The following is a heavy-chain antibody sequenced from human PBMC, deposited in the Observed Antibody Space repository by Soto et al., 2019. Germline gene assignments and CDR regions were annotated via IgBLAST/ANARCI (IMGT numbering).Heavy chain of an antibody. V-gene: IGHV4-61*01. CDR2: TSYSGST. CDR3: VREGVDDYDTSGRSA. Sequence: QVQLQESGPGLVKPSETLSLTCTVSGGSVSSGSYYWSWIRQPPGKGLEWIGYTSYSGSTNYNPSLKSRLSISGDTSENQFSLELSSVSAADTAVYFCVREGVDDYDTSGRSAWGQGTLVTVSS. J-gene: IGHJ4*02. D-gene: IGHD3-22*01. CDR1: GGSVSSGSYY.